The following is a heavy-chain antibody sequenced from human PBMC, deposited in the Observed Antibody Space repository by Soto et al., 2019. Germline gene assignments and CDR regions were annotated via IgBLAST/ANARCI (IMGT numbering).Heavy chain of an antibody. J-gene: IGHJ5*02. V-gene: IGHV4-34*01. CDR2: INHSGST. Sequence: PSETLSLTCAVYGGSFSGYYWSWIRQPPGKGLEWIGEINHSGSTNYNPSLKSRVTISVDTSKNQFSLKLSSVTAADTAVYYCARRDMASIMITFGGVIDPWGQGTLVTVSS. D-gene: IGHD3-16*01. CDR3: ARRDMASIMITFGGVIDP. CDR1: GGSFSGYY.